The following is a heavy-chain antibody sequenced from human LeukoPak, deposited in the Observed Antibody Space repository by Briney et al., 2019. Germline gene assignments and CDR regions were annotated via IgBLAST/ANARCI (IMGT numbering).Heavy chain of an antibody. V-gene: IGHV3-48*03. D-gene: IGHD3-10*01. CDR3: ARGVANSV. CDR2: ISSSGSTI. CDR1: GFSYA. Sequence: GGSLRLSCAVSGFSYAMTWVRQAPGKGLEWVSYISSSGSTIYYADSVKGRFTISRDNAKNSLYLQMNSLRAEDTAVYYCARGVANSVWGKGTTVTVSS. J-gene: IGHJ6*04.